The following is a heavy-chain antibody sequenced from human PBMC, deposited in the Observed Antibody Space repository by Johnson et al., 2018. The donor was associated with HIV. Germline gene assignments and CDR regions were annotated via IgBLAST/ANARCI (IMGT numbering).Heavy chain of an antibody. CDR1: GFTFTTYA. CDR3: RVVGDAFDI. J-gene: IGHJ3*02. CDR2: ISYDGVTN. V-gene: IGHV3-30-3*01. Sequence: QVQLVESGGGVVQPGRSLRLSCAASGFTFTTYAMHWVRQAPGKGLAWVAVISYDGVTNYYADSVKGRFTISRDNSKNTVYLQMNSLRVEDTAVYYVRVVGDAFDIWGQGTMVTVSS. D-gene: IGHD2-15*01.